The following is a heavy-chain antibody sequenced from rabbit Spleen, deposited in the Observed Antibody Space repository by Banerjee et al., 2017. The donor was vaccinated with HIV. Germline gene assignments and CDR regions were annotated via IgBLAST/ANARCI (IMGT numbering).Heavy chain of an antibody. J-gene: IGHJ4*01. CDR2: IYTGNAKT. D-gene: IGHD1-1*01. Sequence: QSLEESGGDLVKPGASLTLTCTASGIDFSSSYYLCWVRQAPGKGLEWIACIYTGNAKTYYASWARGRVTISKASSTTVTLQLTSLTAADTATYFCARDLTGVIGWNFGWWGQGTLVTVS. V-gene: IGHV1S40*01. CDR3: ARDLTGVIGWNFGW. CDR1: GIDFSSSYY.